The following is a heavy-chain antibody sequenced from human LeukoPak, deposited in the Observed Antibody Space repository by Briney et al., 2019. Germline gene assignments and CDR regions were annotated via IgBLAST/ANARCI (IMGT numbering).Heavy chain of an antibody. CDR1: GGSINTYF. J-gene: IGHJ1*01. CDR2: IYYSGST. V-gene: IGHV4-59*01. Sequence: SETLSLTCTVSGGSINTYFWSWVRQPPGKGLEWIGYIYYSGSTNYNPSLKSRVTISVDTSKNQFSLKLSSVTAADTAVYYCARGVTGGWYGDFQHWGQGTLVTVSS. D-gene: IGHD6-19*01. CDR3: ARGVTGGWYGDFQH.